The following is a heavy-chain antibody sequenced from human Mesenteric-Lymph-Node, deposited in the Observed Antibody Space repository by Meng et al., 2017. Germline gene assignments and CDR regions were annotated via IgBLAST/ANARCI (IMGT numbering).Heavy chain of an antibody. CDR1: GGSISSSSYY. J-gene: IGHJ4*02. Sequence: GSLRLSCTVSGGSISSSSYYWGWIRQPPGKGLEWIGSIYYSGSAYYNPSLKSRVTMSIDTSKNHFSLELTSMTAADTAVYYCARSGVGATRGFDYWGQGALVTVSS. CDR2: IYYSGSA. V-gene: IGHV4-39*02. CDR3: ARSGVGATRGFDY. D-gene: IGHD1-26*01.